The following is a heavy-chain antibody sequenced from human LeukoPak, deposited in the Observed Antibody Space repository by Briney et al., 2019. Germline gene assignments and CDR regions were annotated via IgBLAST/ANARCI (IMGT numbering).Heavy chain of an antibody. D-gene: IGHD3-22*01. J-gene: IGHJ4*02. CDR1: GGSISSYY. CDR3: ARGGRKYYYDSSGYYFDY. V-gene: IGHV4-59*01. CDR2: IYYSGST. Sequence: SETLSLTCTVSGGSISSYYWSWIRQPPGKGLGWIGYIYYSGSTNYNPSLKSRVTISVDTSKNQFSLKLSSVTAADAAVYYCARGGRKYYYDSSGYYFDYWGQGTLVTVSS.